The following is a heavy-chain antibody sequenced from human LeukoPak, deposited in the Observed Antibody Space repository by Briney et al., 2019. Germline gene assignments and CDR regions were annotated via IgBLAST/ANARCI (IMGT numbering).Heavy chain of an antibody. J-gene: IGHJ4*02. V-gene: IGHV4-39*01. CDR2: IYYSWST. CDR3: ARHTYNWEWVY. D-gene: IGHD1-20*01. Sequence: SQTLSLTCTVSGGSVSSSSYYSGLIRQPPGKGLNWIGSIYYSWSTYFKPLLKGPATLSVDRSKNQCSLTLSSVSSEDTTVYYCARHTYNWEWVYWGQGTLVTVSS. CDR1: GGSVSSSSYY.